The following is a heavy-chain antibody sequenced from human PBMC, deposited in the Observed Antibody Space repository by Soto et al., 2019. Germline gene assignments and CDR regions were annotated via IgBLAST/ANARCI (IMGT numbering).Heavy chain of an antibody. V-gene: IGHV3-66*01. CDR3: ARDPPPYCSGGSCPDAFDI. D-gene: IGHD2-15*01. CDR1: GFTVSSNY. J-gene: IGHJ3*02. CDR2: IYSGGST. Sequence: HPGGSLRLSCAASGFTVSSNYMSWVRQAPGKGLEWVSVIYSGGSTYYADSEKGRFTISRDNSKNTLYLQMNSLRAEDTAVYYCARDPPPYCSGGSCPDAFDIWGQGTMVTVSS.